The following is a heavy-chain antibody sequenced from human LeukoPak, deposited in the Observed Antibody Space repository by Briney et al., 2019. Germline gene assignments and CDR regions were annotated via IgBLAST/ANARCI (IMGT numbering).Heavy chain of an antibody. Sequence: SETLSLTCAVYGGSFSGYYWSWIRQPPGKGLEWIGEINHSGSTNYNPSLKSRVTISVDTSKNQFSLKLSSVTAADTAVYYCAGGRSIAARPGFSYYYYYGMDVWGQGTTVTVSS. D-gene: IGHD6-6*01. CDR2: INHSGST. J-gene: IGHJ6*02. CDR1: GGSFSGYY. V-gene: IGHV4-34*01. CDR3: AGGRSIAARPGFSYYYYYGMDV.